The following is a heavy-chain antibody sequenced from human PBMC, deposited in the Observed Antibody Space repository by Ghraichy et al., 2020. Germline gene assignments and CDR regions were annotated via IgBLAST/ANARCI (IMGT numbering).Heavy chain of an antibody. CDR3: AKEEHDFWSGYYDSFDY. CDR2: ISYDGSNK. D-gene: IGHD3-3*01. V-gene: IGHV3-30*18. J-gene: IGHJ4*02. CDR1: GFTFSSYG. Sequence: LTCAASGFTFSSYGMHWVCQAPGKGLEWVAVISYDGSNKYYADSVKGRFTISRDNSKNTLYLQMNSLRAEDTAVYYCAKEEHDFWSGYYDSFDYWGQGTLVTVSS.